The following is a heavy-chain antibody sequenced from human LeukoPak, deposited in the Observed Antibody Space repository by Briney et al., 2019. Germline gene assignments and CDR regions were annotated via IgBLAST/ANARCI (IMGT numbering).Heavy chain of an antibody. J-gene: IGHJ4*02. CDR1: GGSFSGYY. D-gene: IGHD3-22*01. CDR3: ARLMYYYDSSGYRYYFDY. V-gene: IGHV4-34*01. CDR2: IYYSGNT. Sequence: PSETLSLTCAVYGGSFSGYYWSWIRQPPGKGLEWIGSIYYSGNTYYNPSLKSRVTISVDMSKKQFSLRLSSVTAADTAVYYCARLMYYYDSSGYRYYFDYWGQGTLVTVSS.